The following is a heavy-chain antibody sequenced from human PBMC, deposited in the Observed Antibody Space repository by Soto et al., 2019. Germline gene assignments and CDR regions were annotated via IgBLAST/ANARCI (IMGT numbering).Heavy chain of an antibody. CDR3: ARIDFLGYSYGYVEDY. V-gene: IGHV4-30-4*01. CDR1: GGSISSGDYY. D-gene: IGHD5-18*01. CDR2: IYYSGST. Sequence: QVQLQESGPGLVKPSQTLSLTCTVSGGSISSGDYYWSWIRQPPGKGLEWIGYIYYSGSTYYNPSLKSRVTISVDTSKNQFSLKLSSVTAADTAVYYCARIDFLGYSYGYVEDYWGQGTLVTVSS. J-gene: IGHJ4*02.